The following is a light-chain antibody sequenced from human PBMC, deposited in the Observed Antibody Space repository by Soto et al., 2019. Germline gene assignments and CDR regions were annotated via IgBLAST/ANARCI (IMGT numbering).Light chain of an antibody. Sequence: DIVMTQSPLSLPVTPGEPASISCRSSQSLLHRNGYNYLDWYLQKPGQAPQLLIYLGSNRASGVTERVSGSGSGTAVTLKISRVESDDVGVYYCMQPLRTPRYTFGQGTKLEIK. CDR2: LGS. J-gene: IGKJ2*01. V-gene: IGKV2-28*01. CDR3: MQPLRTPRYT. CDR1: QSLLHRNGYNY.